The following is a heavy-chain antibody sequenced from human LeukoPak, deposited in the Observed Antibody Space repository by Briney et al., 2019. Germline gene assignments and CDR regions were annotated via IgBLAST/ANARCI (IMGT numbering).Heavy chain of an antibody. CDR3: AKDIVGQVTTGTDVFDI. CDR2: ISWNSGSI. CDR1: GFTFDDYA. J-gene: IGHJ3*02. Sequence: GGSLRLSCAASGFTFDDYAIHWVRQAPGKGLEWVSGISWNSGSIGYADSVKGRFTISRDNAKNSLYLQMNSLRAEDTALYYCAKDIVGQVTTGTDVFDIWGQGTMVTVSS. V-gene: IGHV3-9*01. D-gene: IGHD4-11*01.